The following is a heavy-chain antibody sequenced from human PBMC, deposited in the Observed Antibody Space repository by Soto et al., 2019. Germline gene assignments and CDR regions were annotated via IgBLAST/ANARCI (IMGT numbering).Heavy chain of an antibody. D-gene: IGHD3-3*01. J-gene: IGHJ5*02. Sequence: LSLTCAVYGGSFSGYYWNWIRQPPGKGLEWIGEINHSGSTNHNPSLKSRVTISVDTSKNQFSLKLSSVTAADTAVYYCARGFTDDFWSGYSNAGNWFDPWGQGTLVTVSS. CDR2: INHSGST. CDR3: ARGFTDDFWSGYSNAGNWFDP. CDR1: GGSFSGYY. V-gene: IGHV4-34*01.